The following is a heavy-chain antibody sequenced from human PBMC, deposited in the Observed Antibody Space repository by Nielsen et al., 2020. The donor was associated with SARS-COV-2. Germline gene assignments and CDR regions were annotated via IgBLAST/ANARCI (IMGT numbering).Heavy chain of an antibody. D-gene: IGHD3-3*01. CDR2: IIPIFGTA. J-gene: IGHJ6*02. Sequence: SVKVSCKASGGTFSSYAISWVRQAPGQGLEWMGGIIPIFGTANYAQKFQGRVTITADESTSTAYMELSSLRSEDTAVYYCARGYYDPHYGMDVWGQRTTVTVSS. CDR3: ARGYYDPHYGMDV. CDR1: GGTFSSYA. V-gene: IGHV1-69*13.